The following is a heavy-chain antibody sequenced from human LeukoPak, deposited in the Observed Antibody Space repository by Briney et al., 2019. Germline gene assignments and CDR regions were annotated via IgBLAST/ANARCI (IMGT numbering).Heavy chain of an antibody. CDR1: GFTFSSYA. J-gene: IGHJ4*02. D-gene: IGHD3-9*01. V-gene: IGHV3-30*04. CDR2: ISYDGSNK. Sequence: GGSLRLSCAASGFTFSSYAMHWVRQAPGKGLEWVAVISYDGSNKYYADSVKGRFTISRDNSKNSLYLQMNSLRAEDTAVYYCARSDGYFDWLLSFDYWGQGTLVTVSS. CDR3: ARSDGYFDWLLSFDY.